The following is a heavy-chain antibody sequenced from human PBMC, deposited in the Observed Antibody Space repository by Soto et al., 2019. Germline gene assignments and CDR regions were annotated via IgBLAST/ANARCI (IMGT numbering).Heavy chain of an antibody. D-gene: IGHD4-17*01. CDR3: ARDLVEILGYGDEAAFDI. J-gene: IGHJ3*02. V-gene: IGHV1-18*01. CDR2: ISAYNGNT. CDR1: GYTFTSYG. Sequence: QVQLVQSGAEVKKPGASVKVSCKASGYTFTSYGISWVRQAPGQGLEWMGWISAYNGNTNYAQKLQGRVTMTTDTFTSTAYMELRSLRSDDTAVYYCARDLVEILGYGDEAAFDIWGQGTMVTVSS.